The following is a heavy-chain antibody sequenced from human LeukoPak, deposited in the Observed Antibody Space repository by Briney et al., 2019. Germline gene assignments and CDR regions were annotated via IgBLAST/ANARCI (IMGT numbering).Heavy chain of an antibody. CDR3: ARLGKYSSSWYYFDY. CDR2: IYYSGST. J-gene: IGHJ4*02. Sequence: SETLSLTCTVSGGSISSYYWSWIRQPPGKGLEWIGYIYYSGSTNYNFPLKSRVTISVDASKNQFSLKLTSVTAADTAVYYCARLGKYSSSWYYFDYWGQGILVTASS. CDR1: GGSISSYY. V-gene: IGHV4-59*01. D-gene: IGHD6-13*01.